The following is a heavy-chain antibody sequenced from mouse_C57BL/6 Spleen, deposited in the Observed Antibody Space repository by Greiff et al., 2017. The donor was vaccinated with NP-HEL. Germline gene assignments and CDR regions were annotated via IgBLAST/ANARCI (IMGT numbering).Heavy chain of an antibody. CDR2: ISYDGSN. V-gene: IGHV3-6*01. D-gene: IGHD1-2*01. Sequence: EVQLQESGPGLVKPSQSLSLTCSVTGYSITSGYYWNWIRQFPGNKLEWMGYISYDGSNNYNPSLKNRISITRDTSKNQFFLKLNSVTTEDTATYYCARESLRPYFDVWGTGTTVTVSS. CDR3: ARESLRPYFDV. J-gene: IGHJ1*03. CDR1: GYSITSGYY.